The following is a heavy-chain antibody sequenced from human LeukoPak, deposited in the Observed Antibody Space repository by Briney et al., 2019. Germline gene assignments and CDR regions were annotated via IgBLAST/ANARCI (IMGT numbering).Heavy chain of an antibody. D-gene: IGHD1-26*01. V-gene: IGHV3-15*01. CDR1: GLTFRTVW. CDR3: TSGGGGTYSSDY. CDR2: TKSTTDGGTT. J-gene: IGHJ4*02. Sequence: PGGSLRLSCAASGLTFRTVWMSWVRQAPGKGLEWVGRTKSTTDGGTTDYAAPVKGRFTISRDDSKSTQYLQMDSLRTEDTAVYYCTSGGGGTYSSDYWGQGTLVTVSS.